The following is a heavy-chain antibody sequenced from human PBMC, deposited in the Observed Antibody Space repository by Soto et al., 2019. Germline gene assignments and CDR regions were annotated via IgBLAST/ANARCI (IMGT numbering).Heavy chain of an antibody. V-gene: IGHV1-3*01. CDR1: GYTFTSYA. D-gene: IGHD6-19*01. CDR3: ARGGGWYVWFDP. CDR2: INAGNGNT. J-gene: IGHJ5*02. Sequence: ASVKVSCKASGYTFTSYAMHWVRQAPGQRLEWMGWINAGNGNTKYSQKFQGRVTITRDTSASTAYMELSSLRSEDTAVYYCARGGGWYVWFDPWGQGNLVTVSS.